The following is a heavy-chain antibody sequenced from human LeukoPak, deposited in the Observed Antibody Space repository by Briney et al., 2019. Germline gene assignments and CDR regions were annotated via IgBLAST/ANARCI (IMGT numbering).Heavy chain of an antibody. D-gene: IGHD3-10*01. V-gene: IGHV4-31*03. Sequence: SETLSLTCTVSGGSIRSVGYYWSWIRQHPGKGLEWISYMYYSGSTYYNPSLRSRVSISVDTSKNQFSLKLSSVTAADTAGYYCARGRVTMVRGVYYGMDVWGQGTTVTVSS. CDR3: ARGRVTMVRGVYYGMDV. CDR1: GGSIRSVGYY. J-gene: IGHJ6*02. CDR2: MYYSGST.